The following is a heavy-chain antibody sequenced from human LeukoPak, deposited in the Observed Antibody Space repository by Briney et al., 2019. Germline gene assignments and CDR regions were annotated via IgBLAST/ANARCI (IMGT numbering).Heavy chain of an antibody. Sequence: GGSLRLSCAASGFTFSSYSMNWVRQAPGKGLEWVSYISSSSSTIYYADSVKGRFTISRDNAKNSLYLQMNSLRAEDTAVYYCARGECSGGSCYYYYMDVWGKGTTVTVSS. CDR2: ISSSSSTI. V-gene: IGHV3-48*04. J-gene: IGHJ6*03. D-gene: IGHD2-15*01. CDR1: GFTFSSYS. CDR3: ARGECSGGSCYYYYMDV.